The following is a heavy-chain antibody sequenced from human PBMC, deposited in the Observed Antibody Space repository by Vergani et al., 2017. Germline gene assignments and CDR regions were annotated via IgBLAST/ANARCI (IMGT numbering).Heavy chain of an antibody. Sequence: EVQLVESGGGLIQPGGSLRLSCAASGFTVSSNYMSWVRQAPGKGLEWVSVIYSGGSTYYADSVKGRFTISRDNSKNKLYLQMNSLRAEDTAVYYCARDVTWIQLKGSRNYYGMDVWGQGTTVTVSS. D-gene: IGHD5-18*01. CDR1: GFTVSSNY. CDR3: ARDVTWIQLKGSRNYYGMDV. V-gene: IGHV3-53*01. J-gene: IGHJ6*02. CDR2: IYSGGST.